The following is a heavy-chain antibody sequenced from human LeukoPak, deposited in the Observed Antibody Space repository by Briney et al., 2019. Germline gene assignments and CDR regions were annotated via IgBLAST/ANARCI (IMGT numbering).Heavy chain of an antibody. CDR2: IYYSGST. J-gene: IGHJ6*03. D-gene: IGHD3-3*01. V-gene: IGHV4-39*07. CDR3: ARDPSVLRFLEWLPTHYYYYYYMDV. CDR1: GGSISSSSYY. Sequence: PSETLSLTCTVSGGSISSSSYYWGWIRQPPGTGLEWIGSIYYSGSTYYNPSLKSRVTISVDTSKNQFSLKLSSVTAADTAVYYCARDPSVLRFLEWLPTHYYYYYYMDVWGKGTTVTVSS.